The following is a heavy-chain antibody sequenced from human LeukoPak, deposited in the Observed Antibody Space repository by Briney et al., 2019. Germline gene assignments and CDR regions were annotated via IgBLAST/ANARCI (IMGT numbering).Heavy chain of an antibody. D-gene: IGHD2-21*02. CDR3: ARLHCIGDCHFYYFDS. CDR1: GGSFSGYY. J-gene: IGHJ4*02. Sequence: KPSETLSLTCAVYGGSFSGYYWSWIRQPPGKGLEWIAYISHNGDTNYNPSLKSRVTISLDTSKNQFSLKLSSVTAADTAAFYCARLHCIGDCHFYYFDSWGQGTLATVSS. CDR2: ISHNGDT. V-gene: IGHV4-59*01.